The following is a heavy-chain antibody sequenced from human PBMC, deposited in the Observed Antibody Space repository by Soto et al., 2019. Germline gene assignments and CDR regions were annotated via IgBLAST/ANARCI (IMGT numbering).Heavy chain of an antibody. CDR1: GFTFSSYG. J-gene: IGHJ6*02. Sequence: QVQLVESGGGVVQPGRSLRLSCAASGFTFSSYGMHWVRQAPGKGLDWVAVIWYDESNIYYADSVKGRFTISRDNSKNTLFLQMNRLRAEDTAVYYCARDDIPGIAVAIYGMDVWGQGTTVTVSS. D-gene: IGHD6-19*01. CDR2: IWYDESNI. V-gene: IGHV3-33*01. CDR3: ARDDIPGIAVAIYGMDV.